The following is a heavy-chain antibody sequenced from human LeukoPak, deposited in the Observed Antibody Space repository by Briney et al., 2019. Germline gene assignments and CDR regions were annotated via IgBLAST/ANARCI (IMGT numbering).Heavy chain of an antibody. J-gene: IGHJ4*02. CDR2: ISAYNGNT. CDR1: GYTFTSYD. Sequence: WASVKVSCKASGYTFTSYDISWVRRAPGQGLEWMGWISAYNGNTNYAQKLQGRVTMTTDTSTSTAYMELRSLRSDDTAVYYCARNPDYGGPYRYWGQGTLVTVSS. CDR3: ARNPDYGGPYRY. V-gene: IGHV1-18*04. D-gene: IGHD4-23*01.